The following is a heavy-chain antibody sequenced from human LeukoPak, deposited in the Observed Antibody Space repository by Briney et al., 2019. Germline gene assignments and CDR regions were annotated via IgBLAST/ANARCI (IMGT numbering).Heavy chain of an antibody. Sequence: GGSLRLSCAASGFTFSSYSMNWVRQAPEKGLEWVSSITIGSTYTYYADSVKGRFTISRDNAKNSLYLQMNSLRAEDTAVYYCARPRYSSSWYELGYWGQGTLVTVSS. CDR3: ARPRYSSSWYELGY. J-gene: IGHJ4*02. CDR1: GFTFSSYS. CDR2: ITIGSTYT. D-gene: IGHD6-13*01. V-gene: IGHV3-21*01.